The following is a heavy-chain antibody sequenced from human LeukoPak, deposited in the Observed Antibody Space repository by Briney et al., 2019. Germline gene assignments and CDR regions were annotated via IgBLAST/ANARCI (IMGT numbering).Heavy chain of an antibody. J-gene: IGHJ6*02. CDR2: IKQDGSEK. Sequence: QPGGSLRLSCAASGFTFSSYWMSWVRQAPGKGLEWVANIKQDGSEKYYVDSVKGRFTISRDNAKNSLYLQMNSLRAEDTVVYYCARHLGVVMDYYYGMDVWGQGTTVTVSS. V-gene: IGHV3-7*01. CDR1: GFTFSSYW. CDR3: ARHLGVVMDYYYGMDV. D-gene: IGHD3-3*01.